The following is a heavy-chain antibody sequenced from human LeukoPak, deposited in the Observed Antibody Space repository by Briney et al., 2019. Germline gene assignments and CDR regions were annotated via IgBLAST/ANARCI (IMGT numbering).Heavy chain of an antibody. Sequence: GGSLRLSCAASGFTFSDYYMSWIRQAPGKGLEWVSYISSSGSTIYYADSVKGRFIISRDNAKNSLYLQMNSLRAEDTAVYYCARAYCGGDCYSLDAAFDIWGQGTMVTVSS. D-gene: IGHD2-21*02. V-gene: IGHV3-11*01. CDR3: ARAYCGGDCYSLDAAFDI. CDR2: ISSSGSTI. CDR1: GFTFSDYY. J-gene: IGHJ3*02.